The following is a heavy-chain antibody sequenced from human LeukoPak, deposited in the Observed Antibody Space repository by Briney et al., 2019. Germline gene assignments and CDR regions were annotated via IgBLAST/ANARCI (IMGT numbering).Heavy chain of an antibody. Sequence: PGGSLRLSCAASGFTFSSHGMHWVRQAPGKGLEWVTFIRYDGSNKYYADSVKGRFTISRDNSKNTLYLQMNSLRAEDTAVYYCASSLRFFDWLSLDYWGQGTLVTVSS. D-gene: IGHD3-9*01. J-gene: IGHJ4*02. CDR2: IRYDGSNK. CDR1: GFTFSSHG. CDR3: ASSLRFFDWLSLDY. V-gene: IGHV3-30*02.